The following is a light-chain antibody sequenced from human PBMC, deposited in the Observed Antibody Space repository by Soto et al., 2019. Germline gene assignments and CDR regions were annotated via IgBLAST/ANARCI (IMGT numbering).Light chain of an antibody. CDR3: CSYAGSYSWV. J-gene: IGLJ3*02. V-gene: IGLV2-11*01. CDR2: DVS. CDR1: SSDVGVYNY. Sequence: QSVLTQPRSVSGSPGQSVTISCTGTSSDVGVYNYVSWYQLHPGKAPKLMVYDVSKRPSGVPDRFSGSKSGNTASLTISGLPAEDEAEYYCCSYAGSYSWVFGGGTKLTVL.